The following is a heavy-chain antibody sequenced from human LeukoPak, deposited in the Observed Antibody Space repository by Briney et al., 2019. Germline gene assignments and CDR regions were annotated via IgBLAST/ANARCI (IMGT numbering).Heavy chain of an antibody. D-gene: IGHD3-10*01. V-gene: IGHV3-53*01. CDR3: ARVGDHYHWYLDL. CDR1: GFTVSTYY. Sequence: PGGSLRLSCAASGFTVSTYYMNWVRQAPGKGLDWVSILYSGDSTYYPDSVTGRSIVSRDNPQNTLYLQMSALRAEDTAVYYCARVGDHYHWYLDLWGRGTLVTVSS. J-gene: IGHJ2*01. CDR2: LYSGDST.